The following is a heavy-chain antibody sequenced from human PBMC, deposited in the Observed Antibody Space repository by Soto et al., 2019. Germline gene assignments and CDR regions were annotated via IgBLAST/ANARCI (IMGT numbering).Heavy chain of an antibody. D-gene: IGHD2-21*02. Sequence: HPGGSLRLSCAASGFTFSSYAMSWVRQAPGKGLEWVSAISGSGGSTYYADSVKGRFTISRDNSKNTLYLQMNSLRAEDTAVYYCAKDRSGYGGNSACQHWGQGTLVTVSS. CDR1: GFTFSSYA. J-gene: IGHJ1*01. V-gene: IGHV3-23*01. CDR2: ISGSGGST. CDR3: AKDRSGYGGNSACQH.